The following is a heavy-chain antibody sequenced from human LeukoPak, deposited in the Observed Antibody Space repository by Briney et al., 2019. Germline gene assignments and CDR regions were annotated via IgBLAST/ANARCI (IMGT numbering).Heavy chain of an antibody. J-gene: IGHJ4*02. V-gene: IGHV4-39*07. Sequence: SETLSLTCTVSGGSISSSGYYWGWIRQPPGKGLEWIGSIYYSGSTYYNPSLKSRVTISVDTSKNQFSLKLSSVTAADTAVYYCAREGSSWSFDYWGQGTLVTVSS. D-gene: IGHD6-13*01. CDR2: IYYSGST. CDR3: AREGSSWSFDY. CDR1: GGSISSSGYY.